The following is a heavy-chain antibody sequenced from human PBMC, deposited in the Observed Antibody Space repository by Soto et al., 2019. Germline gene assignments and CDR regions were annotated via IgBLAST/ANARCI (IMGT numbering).Heavy chain of an antibody. CDR3: AREGVSSSWYYYYGMDV. D-gene: IGHD6-13*01. CDR1: GGSITSYY. CDR2: IYYSGST. J-gene: IGHJ6*02. V-gene: IGHV4-59*01. Sequence: QVQLQESGPGLVKPSETVSLTCTVCGGSITSYYWSWIRQPAGKGLEWMGYIYYSGSTNYNPSLKSRVTISVDTSKNQFSLKLSSVTAADTAVYYCAREGVSSSWYYYYGMDVWGQGTTVTVSS.